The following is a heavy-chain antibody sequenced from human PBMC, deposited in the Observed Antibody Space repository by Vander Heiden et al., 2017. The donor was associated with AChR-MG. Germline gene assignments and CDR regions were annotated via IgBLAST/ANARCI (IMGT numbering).Heavy chain of an antibody. CDR3: ARASDTYYYGSGSLKYYFDY. J-gene: IGHJ4*02. D-gene: IGHD3-10*01. CDR2: IIPIFGTA. CDR1: GGTFSSYA. V-gene: IGHV1-69*01. Sequence: QVQLVQSGAEVKKPGSSVKVSCKASGGTFSSYAISGVRQAPGQGLEWMGGIIPIFGTANYAQKFQGRVTITADESTSTAYMELSSLRSEDTAVYYCARASDTYYYGSGSLKYYFDYWGQGTLVTVSS.